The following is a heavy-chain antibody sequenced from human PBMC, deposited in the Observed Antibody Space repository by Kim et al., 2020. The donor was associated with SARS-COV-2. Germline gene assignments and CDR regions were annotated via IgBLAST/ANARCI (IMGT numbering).Heavy chain of an antibody. CDR2: IYYSGST. D-gene: IGHD6-13*01. V-gene: IGHV4-59*01. CDR3: ARAGIAAAGTLGVFDI. Sequence: SESLSLTCTVSGGSISSYYWSWIRQPPGKGLEWIGYIYYSGSTNYNPSLKSRVTISVDTSKNQFSLKLSSVTAADTAVYYCARAGIAAAGTLGVFDIWGPGTMVTVSS. J-gene: IGHJ3*02. CDR1: GGSISSYY.